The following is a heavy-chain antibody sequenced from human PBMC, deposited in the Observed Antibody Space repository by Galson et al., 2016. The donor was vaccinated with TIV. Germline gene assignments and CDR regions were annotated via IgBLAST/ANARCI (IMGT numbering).Heavy chain of an antibody. CDR1: GFTFSNYA. Sequence: SLRLSCAASGFTFSNYAMNWVRQAPGRGLEWVSSINNCGVATYYADSVKGRFTISRDNSKNTLYLQMSSLRAEDTAFYYCAKDANYVLPQNWFDPWGQGTLVTVSS. V-gene: IGHV3-23*01. CDR3: AKDANYVLPQNWFDP. D-gene: IGHD4/OR15-4a*01. J-gene: IGHJ5*02. CDR2: INNCGVAT.